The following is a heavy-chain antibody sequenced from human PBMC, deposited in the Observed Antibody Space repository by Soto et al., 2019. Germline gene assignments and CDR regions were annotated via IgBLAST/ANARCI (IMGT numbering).Heavy chain of an antibody. Sequence: GGSLRLSCAASGFTFDDYTMHWVRQAPGKGLEWVSLISWDGGSTYYADSVKGRFTISRDNSKNSPYLQMNSLRTEDTALYYCAKDGSSGYYYGMDVWGQGTTVTVSS. V-gene: IGHV3-43*01. D-gene: IGHD6-6*01. CDR1: GFTFDDYT. CDR3: AKDGSSGYYYGMDV. CDR2: ISWDGGST. J-gene: IGHJ6*02.